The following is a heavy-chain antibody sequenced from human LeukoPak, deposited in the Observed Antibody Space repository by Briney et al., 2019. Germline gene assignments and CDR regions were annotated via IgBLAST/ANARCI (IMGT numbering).Heavy chain of an antibody. V-gene: IGHV4-59*01. J-gene: IGHJ4*02. Sequence: SETLSLTCTVSDRSMLCFYSSWIRQPPGKGLEWIGYIYYSGSTNYNPSLKSRVTISVDTSKNQFSLKLKSVTAVNRAVYYCTRTQEWSLPFDYWGQGTLVSVSS. CDR1: DRSMLCFY. CDR3: TRTQEWSLPFDY. CDR2: IYYSGST. D-gene: IGHD3-3*01.